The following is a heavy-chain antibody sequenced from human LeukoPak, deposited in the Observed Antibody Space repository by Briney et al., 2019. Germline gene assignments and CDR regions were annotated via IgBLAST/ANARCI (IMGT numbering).Heavy chain of an antibody. D-gene: IGHD3-10*01. Sequence: PGGSLRLSCAASGFSFRSYEMNWVRQAPGKGLEWVSYISTRGSTIHYADSVKGRFTISRDNARNSLHLQMNSLRAEDTAVYYCARGDGSASYQSYGMDVWGQGTTVTVSS. CDR2: ISTRGSTI. CDR1: GFSFRSYE. V-gene: IGHV3-48*03. J-gene: IGHJ6*02. CDR3: ARGDGSASYQSYGMDV.